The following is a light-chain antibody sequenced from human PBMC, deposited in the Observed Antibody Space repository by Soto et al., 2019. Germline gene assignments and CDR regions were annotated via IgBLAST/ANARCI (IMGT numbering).Light chain of an antibody. V-gene: IGLV2-8*01. CDR1: SSDVGGYNY. CDR3: CSYAGTYTQWV. CDR2: EVS. J-gene: IGLJ3*02. Sequence: QSALTQPASVSGSPGQSITLSCTGTSSDVGGYNYVSWYQQHPGKAPKLMIYEVSKRPSGVPDRFSGSKSGNTASLTVSGLQAEDEADYSCCSYAGTYTQWVFGGGTKLTVL.